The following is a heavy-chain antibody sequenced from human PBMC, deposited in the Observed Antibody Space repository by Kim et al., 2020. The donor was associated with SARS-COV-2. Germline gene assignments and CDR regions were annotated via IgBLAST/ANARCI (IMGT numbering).Heavy chain of an antibody. CDR3: ARSWGRFGELRAAAFDI. Sequence: GGSLRLSCAASGFTVSSNYMSWVRQAPGKGLEWVSVIYSGGSTYYADSVKGRFTISRDNSKNTLYLQMNSLRAEDTAVYYCARSWGRFGELRAAAFDIWGQGTMVTVSS. J-gene: IGHJ3*02. CDR1: GFTVSSNY. V-gene: IGHV3-53*01. CDR2: IYSGGST. D-gene: IGHD3-10*01.